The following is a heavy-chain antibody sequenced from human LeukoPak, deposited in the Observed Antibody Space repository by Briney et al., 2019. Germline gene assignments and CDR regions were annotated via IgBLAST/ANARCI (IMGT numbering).Heavy chain of an antibody. V-gene: IGHV3-15*01. CDR2: IKSKTDGGTT. J-gene: IGHJ4*02. D-gene: IGHD4-17*01. CDR1: GFTFSNAW. CDR3: TTDNSLHDYGDYAPFDY. Sequence: GGSLRLSCAASGFTFSNAWMSWVRQAPGKGLEWVGRIKSKTDGGTTDCAAPVRGRFTISGDDSKNTLYLQMNSLKTEDTAVYYCTTDNSLHDYGDYAPFDYWGQGTLVTVSS.